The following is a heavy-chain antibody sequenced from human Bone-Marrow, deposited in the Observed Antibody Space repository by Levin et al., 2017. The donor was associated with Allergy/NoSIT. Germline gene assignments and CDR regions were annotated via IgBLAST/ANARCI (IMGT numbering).Heavy chain of an antibody. V-gene: IGHV3-23*01. D-gene: IGHD2-2*03. Sequence: GGSLRLSCAASGFTFSSYAMSWVRQAPGKGLEWVSAISGSGGSTYYADSVKGRFTISRDNSKNTLYLQMNSLRAEDTAVYYCAKVAGYCSSTSCYGSPTNDYYYMDVWGKGTTVTVSS. CDR1: GFTFSSYA. CDR3: AKVAGYCSSTSCYGSPTNDYYYMDV. J-gene: IGHJ6*03. CDR2: ISGSGGST.